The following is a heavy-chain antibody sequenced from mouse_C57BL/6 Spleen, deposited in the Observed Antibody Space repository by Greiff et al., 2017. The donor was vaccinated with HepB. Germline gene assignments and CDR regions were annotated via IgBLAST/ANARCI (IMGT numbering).Heavy chain of an antibody. V-gene: IGHV1-82*01. J-gene: IGHJ2*01. CDR3: ARWTITTVVATGFDY. CDR2: IYPGDGDT. D-gene: IGHD1-1*01. Sequence: QVQLQQSGPELVKPGASVKISCKASGYAFSSSWMNWVKQRPGKGLEWIGRIYPGDGDTNYNGKFKGKATLTADKSSSTAYMQLSSLTSEDSAVYFCARWTITTVVATGFDYWGQGTTLTVSS. CDR1: GYAFSSSW.